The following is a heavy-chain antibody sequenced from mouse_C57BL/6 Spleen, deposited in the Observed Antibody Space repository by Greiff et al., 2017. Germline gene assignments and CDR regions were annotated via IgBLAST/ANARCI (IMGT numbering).Heavy chain of an antibody. D-gene: IGHD2-1*01. V-gene: IGHV3-6*01. J-gene: IGHJ3*01. CDR2: ISYDGSN. CDR3: VIYYGNYGFAY. CDR1: GYSITSGYY. Sequence: ESGPGLVKPSQSLSLTCSVTGYSITSGYYWNWIRQFPGNKLEWMGYISYDGSNNYNPSLKNRISITRDTSKNQFFLKLNSVTTEDTATYYCVIYYGNYGFAYWGQGTLVTVSA.